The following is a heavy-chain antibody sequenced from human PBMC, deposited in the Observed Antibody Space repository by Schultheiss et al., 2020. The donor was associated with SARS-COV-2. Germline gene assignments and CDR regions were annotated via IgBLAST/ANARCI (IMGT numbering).Heavy chain of an antibody. Sequence: SQTLSLTCAVYGGSFSGYYWSWIRQPPGKGLEWIGEINHSGSTNYNPSLKSRVTISVDKSKNQFSLKLSSVTAADTAVYYCARDYYGDYGETYGMDVWGQGTTVTVSS. J-gene: IGHJ6*02. V-gene: IGHV4-34*01. CDR1: GGSFSGYY. D-gene: IGHD4-17*01. CDR3: ARDYYGDYGETYGMDV. CDR2: INHSGST.